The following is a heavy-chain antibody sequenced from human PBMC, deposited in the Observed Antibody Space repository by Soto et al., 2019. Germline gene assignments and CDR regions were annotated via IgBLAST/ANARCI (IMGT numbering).Heavy chain of an antibody. J-gene: IGHJ4*02. V-gene: IGHV3-23*01. CDR2: ITGGGGTT. CDR3: ARGPGYYDSSCHQLRYFDY. Sequence: EVQLLESGGGLVQPGGSLRLSCAASGFTFSSYAMRWVRQAPGKGLEWVSGITGGGGTTYYADCVRGRFTISRDNSKNTLYLQMNSLRAEDTAVYYCARGPGYYDSSCHQLRYFDYWGQGTLVTVSS. D-gene: IGHD3-22*01. CDR1: GFTFSSYA.